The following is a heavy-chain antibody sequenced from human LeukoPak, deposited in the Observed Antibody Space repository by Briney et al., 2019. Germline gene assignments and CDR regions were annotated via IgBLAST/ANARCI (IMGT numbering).Heavy chain of an antibody. CDR2: IRYDGSDK. Sequence: GGSLRLSCAASGFTFSTYGMHWVRQAPGEELEWVAFIRYDGSDKYYVDSVKGRFTVSRDNSKNTLSLQMSSLRPEDTAVYYCAKDEAPLLQSTSCAFDYWGQGTLVTVSS. CDR3: AKDEAPLLQSTSCAFDY. D-gene: IGHD2-2*01. CDR1: GFTFSTYG. J-gene: IGHJ4*02. V-gene: IGHV3-30*02.